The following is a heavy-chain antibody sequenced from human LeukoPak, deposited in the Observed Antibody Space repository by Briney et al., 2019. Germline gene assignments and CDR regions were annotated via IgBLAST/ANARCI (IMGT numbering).Heavy chain of an antibody. CDR3: VRDRGYSTFDS. Sequence: GGSLTLSCEASGFLLSNSWMSWVRPAPGKGLDWVDSINLDGSEINYVDSLTGRLTISRDNAKDSLYLQMDGLRAEDTAVYFCVRDRGYSTFDSWGQGTLVTVSS. D-gene: IGHD3-22*01. V-gene: IGHV3-7*03. CDR2: INLDGSEI. J-gene: IGHJ4*02. CDR1: GFLLSNSW.